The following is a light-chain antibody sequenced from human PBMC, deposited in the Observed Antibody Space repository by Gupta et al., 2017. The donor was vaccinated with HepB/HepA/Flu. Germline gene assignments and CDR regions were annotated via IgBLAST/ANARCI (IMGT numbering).Light chain of an antibody. Sequence: QPVLPQSSSASASLGSSVKLTCTLSSGHSSYIIAWHQQQPGKAPRYLMKVEGSGSYNKGSGVPDRFSGSSSGADRYLTISNLQSEDEADYYCETWDSKVFGGGTKLTVL. J-gene: IGLJ3*02. CDR3: ETWDSKV. CDR1: SGHSSYI. CDR2: VEGSGSY. V-gene: IGLV4-60*03.